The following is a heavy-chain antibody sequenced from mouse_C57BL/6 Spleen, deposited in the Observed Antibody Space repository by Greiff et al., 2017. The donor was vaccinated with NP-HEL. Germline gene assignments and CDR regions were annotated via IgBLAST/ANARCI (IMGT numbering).Heavy chain of an antibody. CDR2: ISDGGSYT. V-gene: IGHV5-4*01. J-gene: IGHJ2*01. CDR3: ARDLNGYDAVFDY. Sequence: EVKLVESGGGLVKPGGSLKLSCAASGFTFSSYAMSWVRQTPEKRLEWVATISDGGSYTYYPDNVKGRFTISRDNAKNNLYLQMSHLKSEDTAMYYCARDLNGYDAVFDYWGQGTTLTVSS. D-gene: IGHD2-2*01. CDR1: GFTFSSYA.